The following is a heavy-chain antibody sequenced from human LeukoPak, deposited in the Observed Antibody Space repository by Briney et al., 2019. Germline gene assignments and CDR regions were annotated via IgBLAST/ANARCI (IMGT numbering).Heavy chain of an antibody. CDR1: GFTFSAYS. V-gene: IGHV3-69-1*01. CDR2: ITSGDFV. Sequence: PGGSLRLSCAASGFTFSAYSMNWVRQAPGKGLEWVSSITSGDFVYFADSLKGRSTISRDNAKSSLYPQMNSLRADDTAVYYCARGGFNMVRGVIIPSTSYFYYMDIWGKGTTVTVSS. D-gene: IGHD3-10*01. J-gene: IGHJ6*03. CDR3: ARGGFNMVRGVIIPSTSYFYYMDI.